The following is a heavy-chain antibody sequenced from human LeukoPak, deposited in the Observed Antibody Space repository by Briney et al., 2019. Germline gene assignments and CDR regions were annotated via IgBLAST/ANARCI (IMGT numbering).Heavy chain of an antibody. D-gene: IGHD3-22*01. Sequence: SETLSLTCAVYGGSFSGYYWSWIRQPPGKGLEWIGEINHSGSTNYNPSLKSRVTISVDTSKNQFSLKLSSVTAADTAVYYCARGPYSSGYYPRYFQHWGQGTLVTVSS. CDR1: GGSFSGYY. V-gene: IGHV4-34*01. J-gene: IGHJ1*01. CDR3: ARGPYSSGYYPRYFQH. CDR2: INHSGST.